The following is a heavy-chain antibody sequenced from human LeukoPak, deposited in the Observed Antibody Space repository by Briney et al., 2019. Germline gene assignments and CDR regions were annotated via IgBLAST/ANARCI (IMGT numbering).Heavy chain of an antibody. D-gene: IGHD3-22*01. J-gene: IGHJ4*02. Sequence: GASVKVSCKASGYTFTGYYVHWVRQAPGQGLEWMGWINPNSGGTNYAQKFQDRVTMTRDTSISTAYMDLSRLRSDDTAVYYCARDQRNPSYYYDSSGYYFDYWGQGTLVTVSS. V-gene: IGHV1-2*02. CDR1: GYTFTGYY. CDR3: ARDQRNPSYYYDSSGYYFDY. CDR2: INPNSGGT.